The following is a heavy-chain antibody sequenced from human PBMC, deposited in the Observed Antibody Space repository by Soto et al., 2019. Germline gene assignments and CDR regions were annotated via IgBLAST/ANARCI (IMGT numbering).Heavy chain of an antibody. CDR3: ARDLERFCSGGSCYSNVDY. CDR1: GXTFMSYP. CDR2: ISAGDGKT. D-gene: IGHD2-15*01. V-gene: IGHV1-3*01. J-gene: IGHJ4*02. Sequence: ASVKVSCKASGXTFMSYPLHWVRQAPGQRPEWIGWISAGDGKTHYSQKFQGRVTMTTGTSTSTAYMELRSLTSDDTAVYYCARDLERFCSGGSCYSNVDYWGQGTLVTVSS.